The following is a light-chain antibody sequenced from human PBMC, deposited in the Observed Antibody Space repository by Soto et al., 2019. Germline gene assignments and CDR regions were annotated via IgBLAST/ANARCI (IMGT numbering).Light chain of an antibody. V-gene: IGKV3-15*01. J-gene: IGKJ1*01. Sequence: EIVMTQSPATLSVSPGERATLSCRASQSVSSNLAWYQQKPGQAPRILIYGASTRATGIPARFSGSGSGREFTLTISSLQYEDVAVYYCQHYNNWSPWTFGQGTKVEIK. CDR1: QSVSSN. CDR2: GAS. CDR3: QHYNNWSPWT.